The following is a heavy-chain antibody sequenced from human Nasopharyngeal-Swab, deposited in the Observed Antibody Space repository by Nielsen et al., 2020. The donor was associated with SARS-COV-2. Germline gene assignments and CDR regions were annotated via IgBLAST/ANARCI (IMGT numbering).Heavy chain of an antibody. CDR3: AKPGVAWYGVYYFDY. CDR1: GFTFDDYT. D-gene: IGHD3-10*01. CDR2: ISWDGGST. V-gene: IGHV3-43*01. Sequence: GALKISCAASGFTFDDYTMHWVRQAPGKGLEWVSLISWDGGSTYYADSVKGRFTISRDNSKNSLYLQMNSLRTEDTALYYCAKPGVAWYGVYYFDYWGQGTLVTVSS. J-gene: IGHJ4*02.